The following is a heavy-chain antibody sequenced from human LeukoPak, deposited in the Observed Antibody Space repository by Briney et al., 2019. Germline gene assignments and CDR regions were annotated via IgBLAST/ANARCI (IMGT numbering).Heavy chain of an antibody. CDR1: GLTLRSYG. V-gene: IGHV3-33*01. Sequence: GGSLRLSCEASGLTLRSYGMHWVRQAPGKGLQWVAVIWHDGIPKYYLDSVKGRFTISRDTSKNMLYMQMNSLRAEDTAVYYCVAAVAEGWFDPWGQGTLVTVSS. J-gene: IGHJ5*02. CDR3: VAAVAEGWFDP. CDR2: IWHDGIPK. D-gene: IGHD6-13*01.